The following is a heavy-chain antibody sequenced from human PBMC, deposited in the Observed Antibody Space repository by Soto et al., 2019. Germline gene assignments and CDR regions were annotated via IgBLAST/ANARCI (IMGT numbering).Heavy chain of an antibody. Sequence: EVQLVESGEGLVQPGRSLRLSCTASGFIFDNHAMHWVRQAPGKGLEWVAGVTWNSAATGYADSVKGRFTISRDNAKNSLYLQMNSLSAEDTAVYFCVKEGGMKYFDFWGRGTVVTVSS. CDR1: GFIFDNHA. CDR3: VKEGGMKYFDF. CDR2: VTWNSAAT. D-gene: IGHD3-16*01. V-gene: IGHV3-9*01. J-gene: IGHJ2*01.